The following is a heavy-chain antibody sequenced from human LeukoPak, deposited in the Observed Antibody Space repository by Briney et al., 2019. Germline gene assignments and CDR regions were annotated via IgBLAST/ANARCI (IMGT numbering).Heavy chain of an antibody. CDR3: ARDRYRFYSSSWYSY. J-gene: IGHJ4*02. CDR1: GGTYSSYA. CDR2: IIPIFGTA. D-gene: IGHD6-13*01. Sequence: GASVKVSCKASGGTYSSYAISWVRQAPGQGLEWMGGIIPIFGTANYAQKFQGRVTITADESTSTAYMELSSLRSEDTAVYYCARDRYRFYSSSWYSYWGQGTLVTVSS. V-gene: IGHV1-69*13.